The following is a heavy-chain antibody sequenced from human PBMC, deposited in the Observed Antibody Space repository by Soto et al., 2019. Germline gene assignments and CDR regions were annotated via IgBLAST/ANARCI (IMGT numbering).Heavy chain of an antibody. Sequence: QVQLQESGPGLVKPSQTLSLTCTVSGGSISSGGYYWSWIRQHPGKGLEWIGYIYYSGSTYYNPSLKSRVTTSVDTSKNQFSLKLSSVTAAGTAVYYCATLGGAIDYYYYGMDVWGQGTTVTVSS. CDR3: ATLGGAIDYYYYGMDV. CDR2: IYYSGST. J-gene: IGHJ6*02. V-gene: IGHV4-31*03. D-gene: IGHD3-16*02. CDR1: GGSISSGGYY.